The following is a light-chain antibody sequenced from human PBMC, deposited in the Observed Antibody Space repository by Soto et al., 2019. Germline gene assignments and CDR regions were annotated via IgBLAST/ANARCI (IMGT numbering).Light chain of an antibody. Sequence: QLVLTQPPSVSGAPGQRGTISCTGSSSNIGAGYDVHWYQQLPGRAPKLLIYGNTNRPSGVPDRFSGSKSGTSASLAITGLQAEDEADYYCLSFDSSLSVVFGGGTKVTVL. CDR1: SSNIGAGYD. J-gene: IGLJ2*01. CDR2: GNT. CDR3: LSFDSSLSVV. V-gene: IGLV1-40*01.